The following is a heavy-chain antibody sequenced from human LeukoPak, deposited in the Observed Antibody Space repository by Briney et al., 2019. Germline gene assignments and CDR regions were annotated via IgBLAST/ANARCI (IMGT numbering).Heavy chain of an antibody. Sequence: ASVKVSCKASGYTFTSYYMHWVRQAPGQGLEWMGIINPSGGSTSYAQKFQGRVTMTRDTSTSTVYMELSSQRSEDTAVYYCAIQTYYYGSGSYYSTALDYWGQGTLVTVSS. J-gene: IGHJ4*02. D-gene: IGHD3-10*01. CDR3: AIQTYYYGSGSYYSTALDY. V-gene: IGHV1-46*03. CDR2: INPSGGST. CDR1: GYTFTSYY.